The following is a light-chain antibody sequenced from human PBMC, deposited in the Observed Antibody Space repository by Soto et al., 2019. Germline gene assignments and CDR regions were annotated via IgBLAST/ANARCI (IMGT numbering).Light chain of an antibody. Sequence: QTVVTQPPSVSGAPGQRITISCTGSSSNIGTGYDVHWYQQLPGTAPKLLIYANSNRPSGVPDRFSGSRSGTSASLAITGVQAEDEADYYCQSYDSSLSGSEVVFGGGTKLTVL. V-gene: IGLV1-40*01. J-gene: IGLJ2*01. CDR1: SSNIGTGYD. CDR2: ANS. CDR3: QSYDSSLSGSEVV.